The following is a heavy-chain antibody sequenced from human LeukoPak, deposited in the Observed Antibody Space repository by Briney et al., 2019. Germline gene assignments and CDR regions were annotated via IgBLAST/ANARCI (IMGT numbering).Heavy chain of an antibody. CDR3: ARGSVSWFDP. CDR2: IYYSGST. D-gene: IGHD1-26*01. CDR1: GGSISSYY. J-gene: IGHJ5*02. Sequence: PSETLSLTCTVSGGSISSYYWSWIRQPPGKGPEWIGYIYYSGSTNYNPSLKSRVTISVDTSKNQFSLKLSSVTAADTAVYYCARGSVSWFDPWGQGTLVTVSS. V-gene: IGHV4-59*01.